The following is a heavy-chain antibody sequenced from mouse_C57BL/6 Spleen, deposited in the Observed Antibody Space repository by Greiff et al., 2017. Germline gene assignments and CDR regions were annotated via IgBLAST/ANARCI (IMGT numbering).Heavy chain of an antibody. V-gene: IGHV1-55*01. J-gene: IGHJ4*01. CDR1: GYTFTSYW. Sequence: QVQLQQPGAELVKPGASVKMSCTASGYTFTSYWITWVKQRPGQGLEWIGDIYPGSGSTNYNEKFKSQATLTVDTSSSTAYIQLSSLTSEDSAVYYCAREDYSNLGDYWGQGTSVTVSS. CDR2: IYPGSGST. CDR3: AREDYSNLGDY. D-gene: IGHD2-5*01.